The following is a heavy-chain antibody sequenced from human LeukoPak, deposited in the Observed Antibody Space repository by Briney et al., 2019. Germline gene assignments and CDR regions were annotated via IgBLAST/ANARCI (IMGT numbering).Heavy chain of an antibody. J-gene: IGHJ4*02. CDR3: AKDLGWELPAEAY. CDR2: IYGSGVSI. CDR1: GFTFEKYV. V-gene: IGHV3-23*01. D-gene: IGHD1-26*01. Sequence: PGGSPRLSCVASGFTFEKYVMNWVRQAPGKGLEWLATIYGSGVSISYADSVKGRFTISRDNSNNTLYLQMNSLRVEDTAMYFCAKDLGWELPAEAYWGQGILVTVSS.